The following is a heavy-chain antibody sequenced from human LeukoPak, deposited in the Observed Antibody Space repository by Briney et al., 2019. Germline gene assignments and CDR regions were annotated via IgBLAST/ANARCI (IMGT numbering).Heavy chain of an antibody. J-gene: IGHJ4*02. CDR3: ARDGGDDYGDPQYYFDY. CDR2: IIPIFGTA. D-gene: IGHD4-17*01. Sequence: GASGKVSCKASVGTFSSYAISWVRQAPGQGLEWMGGIIPIFGTANYAQKFQGRVTITADESTSTAYMELSSLRSEDTAVYYCARDGGDDYGDPQYYFDYWGQGTLVTVSS. CDR1: VGTFSSYA. V-gene: IGHV1-69*13.